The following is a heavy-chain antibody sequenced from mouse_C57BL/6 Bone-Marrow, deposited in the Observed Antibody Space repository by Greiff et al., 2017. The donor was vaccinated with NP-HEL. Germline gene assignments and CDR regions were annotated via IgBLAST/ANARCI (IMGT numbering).Heavy chain of an antibody. J-gene: IGHJ3*01. CDR3: AGWDGAWFAY. Sequence: VQLQQPGAELVKPGASVKMSCTASGFTFTSYWVTWVKQSPGQGLEWIGDIYPGSGSTNYNENFKSLATLTVDTSSSTSYMQLSSLTSEGSAVYYCAGWDGAWFAYWGQGTLVTVSA. V-gene: IGHV1-55*01. D-gene: IGHD4-1*01. CDR1: GFTFTSYW. CDR2: IYPGSGST.